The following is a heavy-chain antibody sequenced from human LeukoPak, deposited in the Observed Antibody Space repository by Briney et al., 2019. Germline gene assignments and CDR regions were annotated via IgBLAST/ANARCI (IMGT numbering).Heavy chain of an antibody. J-gene: IGHJ4*02. CDR2: IHTSGST. CDR3: ARDPEGHGYYFDY. Sequence: SETLSLTCTVSGGSTSNYFCTWLRQSAGKGPEWIGRIHTSGSTHYNPSLKSLVSMSVDTSKNQFSLKLSSVTAADTAVYYCARDPEGHGYYFDYWGQGSPGHRLL. CDR1: GGSTSNYF. V-gene: IGHV4-4*07. D-gene: IGHD3-3*01.